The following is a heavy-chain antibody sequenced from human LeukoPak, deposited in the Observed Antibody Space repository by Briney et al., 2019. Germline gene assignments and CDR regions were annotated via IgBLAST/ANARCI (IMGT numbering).Heavy chain of an antibody. J-gene: IGHJ4*02. CDR1: GFTFGSYA. V-gene: IGHV3-23*01. Sequence: PGGSLRLSCAASGFTFGSYAMNWVRQAPGKGLAWVAGISGSGGTTYYADSVKGRFTISRDNSKNTLYLQMNSLRAEDTAVYYCAKLSRDRIAAAGDFWGQGTLVTVSS. CDR2: ISGSGGTT. CDR3: AKLSRDRIAAAGDF. D-gene: IGHD6-13*01.